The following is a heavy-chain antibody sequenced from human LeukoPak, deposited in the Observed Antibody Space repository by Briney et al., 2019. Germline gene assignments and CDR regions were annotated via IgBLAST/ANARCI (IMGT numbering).Heavy chain of an antibody. J-gene: IGHJ4*02. Sequence: GGSLRLSCAASGFTFSSYWMHWVRQAPGKGLVWVSRINSDGSSTSYADSVRGRFSISRDNAKNSLYLQMNSLRAEDTAVYYCARRYYDSSGYGYWGQGTLVTVSS. D-gene: IGHD3-22*01. CDR3: ARRYYDSSGYGY. CDR1: GFTFSSYW. CDR2: INSDGSST. V-gene: IGHV3-74*01.